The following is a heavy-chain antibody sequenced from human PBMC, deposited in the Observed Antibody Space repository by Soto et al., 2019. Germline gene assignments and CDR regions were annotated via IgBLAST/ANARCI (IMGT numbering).Heavy chain of an antibody. CDR1: GFIFSNFG. V-gene: IGHV3-33*01. D-gene: IGHD6-6*01. CDR3: ARGLRSVLDS. Sequence: PGGSLRLSCVASGFIFSNFGMHWVRQAPGKGLEWVAVISSDEKIKQYADSVRGRFAISRDNSKNTLCLQMTSLRAEDTAIYYCARGLRSVLDSWGQGTLVTVSS. J-gene: IGHJ4*02. CDR2: ISSDEKIK.